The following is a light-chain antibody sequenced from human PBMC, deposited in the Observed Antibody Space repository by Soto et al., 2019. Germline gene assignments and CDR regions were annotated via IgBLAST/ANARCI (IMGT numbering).Light chain of an antibody. CDR1: SSDVGGFEY. J-gene: IGLJ1*01. Sequence: QSALSQPASVSGSPGQSITISCTGTSSDVGGFEYVSWYQHQPGKAPKLIIYDVTKRPSGVSNRFSGSKSGNTASLTISGIQAEDEGDYYCAAWDDSHNVLYVFGTGTKVTVL. V-gene: IGLV2-14*01. CDR3: AAWDDSHNVLYV. CDR2: DVT.